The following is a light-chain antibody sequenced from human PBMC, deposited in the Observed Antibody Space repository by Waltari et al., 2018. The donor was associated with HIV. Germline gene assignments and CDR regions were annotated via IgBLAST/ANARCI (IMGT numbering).Light chain of an antibody. Sequence: SYTLPQPPSVSVAPGTTARITFGGNGLGSKSIPWYQQKAGQAPVLVIYSDSDRPSGIPERFSSFNSANTAALTISRVEAGDEADYYCQVWDSRSDHRVFGGGTKLTVL. J-gene: IGLJ3*02. V-gene: IGLV3-21*04. CDR2: SDS. CDR1: GLGSKS. CDR3: QVWDSRSDHRV.